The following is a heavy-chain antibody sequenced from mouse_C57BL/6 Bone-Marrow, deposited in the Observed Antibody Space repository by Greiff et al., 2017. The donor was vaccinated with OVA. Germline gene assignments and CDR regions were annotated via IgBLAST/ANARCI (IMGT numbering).Heavy chain of an antibody. CDR2: SRNKANDYTT. D-gene: IGHD1-1*02. Sequence: EVKVVESGGGLVQSGRSLRLSCATSGFTFSDFYMEWVRQAPGKGLEWIAASRNKANDYTTEYSASVKGRFIVSRDTSQSILYLQMNALRAEDTAIYDWARDADGGAYFDYWGQGTTLTVSS. V-gene: IGHV7-1*01. CDR3: ARDADGGAYFDY. CDR1: GFTFSDFY. J-gene: IGHJ2*01.